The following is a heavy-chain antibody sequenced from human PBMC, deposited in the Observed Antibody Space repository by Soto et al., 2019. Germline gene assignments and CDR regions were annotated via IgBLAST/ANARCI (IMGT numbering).Heavy chain of an antibody. CDR3: AGDWNTNWFDP. CDR2: IKQDGSEK. D-gene: IGHD1-1*01. Sequence: GGSLRLSCAASGFSFSNFWMSWVRQAPGKGLEWVANIKQDGSEKYHAASVRGRFTISRDNAKNSLYLQMNSLRGEDTAVYYCAGDWNTNWFDPWGQGTLVTVSS. CDR1: GFSFSNFW. V-gene: IGHV3-7*01. J-gene: IGHJ5*02.